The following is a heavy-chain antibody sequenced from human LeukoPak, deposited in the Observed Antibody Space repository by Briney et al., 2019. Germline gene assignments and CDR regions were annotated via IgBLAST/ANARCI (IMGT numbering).Heavy chain of an antibody. Sequence: PSETLSLTCTVSGGSISSGDYCWSWIRQPPGKGLEWIGYIYYSGSTYYNPSLKSRVTMSVDTSKNQFSLKLSSVTAADTAVYFCARLSAAAGSPFDYRGQGTLVTVSS. V-gene: IGHV4-30-4*01. CDR3: ARLSAAAGSPFDY. J-gene: IGHJ4*02. CDR1: GGSISSGDYC. D-gene: IGHD6-13*01. CDR2: IYYSGST.